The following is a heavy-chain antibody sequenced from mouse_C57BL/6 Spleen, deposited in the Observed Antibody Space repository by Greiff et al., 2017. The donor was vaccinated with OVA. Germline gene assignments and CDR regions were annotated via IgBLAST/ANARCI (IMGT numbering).Heavy chain of an antibody. J-gene: IGHJ3*01. V-gene: IGHV6-6*01. CDR2: IRNKANNHAT. D-gene: IGHD1-1*01. Sequence: EVQLVESGGGLVQPGGSMKLSCAASGFTFSDAWMDWVRQSPEKGLEWVAEIRNKANNHATYYAESVKGRFTISRDDSKSSVYLQMNSLRAEDTGIYYCTSPFNYYGRSAWFAYWGQGTLVTVSA. CDR1: GFTFSDAW. CDR3: TSPFNYYGRSAWFAY.